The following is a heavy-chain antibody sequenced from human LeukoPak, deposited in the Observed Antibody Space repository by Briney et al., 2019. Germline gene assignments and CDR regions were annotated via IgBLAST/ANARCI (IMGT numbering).Heavy chain of an antibody. Sequence: GGSLRLSCAASGFTFSSYGMHWVRQAPGKGLEWGAVIWYDGNNKYYADSVKGRFTISRDNSKNTLYLQMNSLRAEDTAVYYCARDETGYCSSTSCSYAFDIWGQGTMVTVSS. CDR2: IWYDGNNK. V-gene: IGHV3-33*01. D-gene: IGHD2-2*01. CDR1: GFTFSSYG. CDR3: ARDETGYCSSTSCSYAFDI. J-gene: IGHJ3*02.